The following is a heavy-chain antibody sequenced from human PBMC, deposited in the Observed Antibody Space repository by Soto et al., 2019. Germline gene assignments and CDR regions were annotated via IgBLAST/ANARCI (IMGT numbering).Heavy chain of an antibody. CDR2: TYYRSKWYH. V-gene: IGHV6-1*01. Sequence: PSQTLSLTCAISGDSVSSSMTTWNWIRLSPSRGLEWLGRTYYRSKWYHDYALSVKSRIAINPDTSKNQFSLQLNSVTPEDTALYFCASRTSNHPGAFDIRGPRTIVTVSS. CDR3: ASRTSNHPGAFDI. CDR1: GDSVSSSMTT. D-gene: IGHD1-7*01. J-gene: IGHJ3*02.